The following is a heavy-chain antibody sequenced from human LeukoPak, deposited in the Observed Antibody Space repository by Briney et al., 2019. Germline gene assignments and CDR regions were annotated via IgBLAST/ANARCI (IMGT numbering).Heavy chain of an antibody. Sequence: SETLSLTCAVYGGSFSGYYWSWIRQPPGKGLEWGGEINHSGSTNYNPSLKRRVTIPVDTSKNQFSLKLSSVTAADTAVYYCARGGVRGYCSSTSCYVNWFDPWGQGTLVSVSS. CDR1: GGSFSGYY. CDR3: ARGGVRGYCSSTSCYVNWFDP. D-gene: IGHD2-2*01. V-gene: IGHV4-34*01. J-gene: IGHJ5*02. CDR2: INHSGST.